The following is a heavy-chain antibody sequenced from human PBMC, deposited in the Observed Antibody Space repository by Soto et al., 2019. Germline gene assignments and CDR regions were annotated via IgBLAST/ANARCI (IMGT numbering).Heavy chain of an antibody. CDR1: GFTFSDYY. J-gene: IGHJ4*02. CDR3: ARAHSSSVTYFDY. CDR2: ITSSSSYT. Sequence: QVPLVESGGGLVKPGGSLRLSCAASGFTFSDYYMSWVRQAPGKGLEWLSYITSSSSYTNYADSVKGRFTISRDNAKNSLYLQMNSLRAEDTAVYYCARAHSSSVTYFDYWGQGTLVTVSS. D-gene: IGHD4-17*01. V-gene: IGHV3-11*05.